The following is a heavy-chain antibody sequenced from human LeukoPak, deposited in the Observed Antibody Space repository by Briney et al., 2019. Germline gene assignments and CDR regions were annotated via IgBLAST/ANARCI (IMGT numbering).Heavy chain of an antibody. Sequence: ASVKVSCKASGYTFTSYGISWVRQAPGQGLEWMGWISAYNGNTNYAQKLQGRVTTTTDTSTSTAYMELRSLRSDDTAVYYCARVDIVVVPAASEGMDVWGQGTTVTVSS. V-gene: IGHV1-18*01. CDR1: GYTFTSYG. D-gene: IGHD2-2*03. CDR3: ARVDIVVVPAASEGMDV. J-gene: IGHJ6*02. CDR2: ISAYNGNT.